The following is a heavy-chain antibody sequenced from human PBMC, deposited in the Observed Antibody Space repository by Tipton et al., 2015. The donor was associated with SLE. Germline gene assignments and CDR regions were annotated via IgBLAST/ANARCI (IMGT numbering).Heavy chain of an antibody. Sequence: TLSLTCTVSGGSISSYYWSWIRQPPGKGLEWIGYIYYSGSTNYNPSLKSRVTISVDTSKNQFSLKLSSVTAADMAVYYCARDRVPYSSGCFDIWGQGTMVTVSS. CDR1: GGSISSYY. CDR2: IYYSGST. V-gene: IGHV4-59*01. D-gene: IGHD6-19*01. J-gene: IGHJ3*02. CDR3: ARDRVPYSSGCFDI.